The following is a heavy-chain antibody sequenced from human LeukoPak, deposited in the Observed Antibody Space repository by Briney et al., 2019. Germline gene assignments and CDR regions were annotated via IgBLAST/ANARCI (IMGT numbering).Heavy chain of an antibody. CDR3: ARGRYGSSWSWGDAFDI. CDR1: GGTFSSYA. J-gene: IGHJ3*02. D-gene: IGHD6-13*01. Sequence: SVKASCKSSGGTFSSYAVSWVRQAPGQGLEWMGEIIPIFGSANYAQKFQGRVTITTDESTSTAYMELSSLTSEDTAVYYCARGRYGSSWSWGDAFDIWGQGTVVTVSS. CDR2: IIPIFGSA. V-gene: IGHV1-69*05.